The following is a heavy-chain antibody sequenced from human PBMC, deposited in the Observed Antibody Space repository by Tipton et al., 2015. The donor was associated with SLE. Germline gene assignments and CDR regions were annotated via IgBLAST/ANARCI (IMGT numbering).Heavy chain of an antibody. D-gene: IGHD5-12*01. CDR2: IDQDGSDK. V-gene: IGHV3-7*01. Sequence: GSLRLSCLASGFTFRSYWMTWVRQAPGKGLEWVGNIDQDGSDKTYVDSVRGRFTISRDNAKRSPFLQMNSLRAEDTAVYYCARDGKYRRYDLNDYWGQGTLVTVSS. CDR1: GFTFRSYW. CDR3: ARDGKYRRYDLNDY. J-gene: IGHJ4*02.